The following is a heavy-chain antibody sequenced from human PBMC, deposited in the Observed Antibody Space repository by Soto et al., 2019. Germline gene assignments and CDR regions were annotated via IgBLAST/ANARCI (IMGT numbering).Heavy chain of an antibody. CDR1: GFTFSSYA. V-gene: IGHV3-23*01. Sequence: LRLSCAASGFTFSSYAMNWVRQAPGKGLEWVSIIVGSGGSTSYADSVKGRFTISRDNSKNTLYLQMNSLRAEDTAVYYCAKDAHCSGGNCYPYYFDYWGQGTLVTVSS. D-gene: IGHD2-15*01. J-gene: IGHJ4*02. CDR3: AKDAHCSGGNCYPYYFDY. CDR2: IVGSGGST.